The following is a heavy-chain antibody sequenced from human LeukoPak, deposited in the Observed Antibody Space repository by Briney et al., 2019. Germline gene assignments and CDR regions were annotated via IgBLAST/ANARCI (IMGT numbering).Heavy chain of an antibody. CDR1: GGSFSGYY. CDR3: ARDQPTVTLDY. J-gene: IGHJ4*02. CDR2: INHSGST. V-gene: IGHV4-34*01. D-gene: IGHD4-17*01. Sequence: PSETLSLTCAVYGGSFSGYYWSWIRQPPGKGLEWIGEINHSGSTNYNPSLKSRVTISVDTSKNQFSLKLSSVTAAGTAVYYCARDQPTVTLDYWGQGTLVTVSS.